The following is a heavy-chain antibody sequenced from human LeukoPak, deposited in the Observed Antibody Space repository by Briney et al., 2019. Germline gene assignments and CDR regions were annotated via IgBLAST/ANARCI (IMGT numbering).Heavy chain of an antibody. J-gene: IGHJ4*02. CDR1: GYNFDKFG. Sequence: ASVKVSCKASGYNFDKFGIAWVRHAPGQGLEWMGWINTHNGNTKYAQQYQGRVTMTTDTSTSTVYMELRSLRSDDTAVYFCSRDTPQHLKRYDYWGQGTQVTVSS. CDR3: SRDTPQHLKRYDY. V-gene: IGHV1-18*01. CDR2: INTHNGNT. D-gene: IGHD6-13*01.